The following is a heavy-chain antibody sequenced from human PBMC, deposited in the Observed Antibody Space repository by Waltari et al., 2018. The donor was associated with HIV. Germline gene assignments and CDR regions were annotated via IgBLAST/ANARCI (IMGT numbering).Heavy chain of an antibody. J-gene: IGHJ6*02. D-gene: IGHD6-13*01. V-gene: IGHV4-4*07. CDR3: ARDADSSSWPYGMDV. CDR2: IYTSGGP. Sequence: QVQLQESGTGLVKPSETLSLTCTVSGGSISSYYGSWTGQSAGTGLGWIGRIYTSGGPNYNPPLKSRVTMSDDMSKNQFSLKLSSVTAADTAVYYCARDADSSSWPYGMDVWGQGTTVTVSS. CDR1: GGSISSYY.